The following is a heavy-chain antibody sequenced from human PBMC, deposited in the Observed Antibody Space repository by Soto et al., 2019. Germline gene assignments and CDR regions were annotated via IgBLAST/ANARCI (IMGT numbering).Heavy chain of an antibody. Sequence: QVQLVESGGGVVQPGRSLRLSCAASGLTFSSYDMHWVRQAPGKGLEWVAVISYDGSNKYYADSVKGRFTISRDNSKNXLXLXXNSLRAEDMAVYYCAKDRVRDCSGGTCYYSHVMDVWGQGTTVTVSS. V-gene: IGHV3-30*18. J-gene: IGHJ6*02. D-gene: IGHD2-15*01. CDR1: GLTFSSYD. CDR3: AKDRVRDCSGGTCYYSHVMDV. CDR2: ISYDGSNK.